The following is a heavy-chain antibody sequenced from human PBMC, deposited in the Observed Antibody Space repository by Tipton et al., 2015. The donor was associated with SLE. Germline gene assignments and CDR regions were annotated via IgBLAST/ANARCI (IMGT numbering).Heavy chain of an antibody. CDR3: ASANYDFWSGYLRDAFDI. V-gene: IGHV3-21*01. Sequence: SLRLSCAASGFTFSSYSMNWVRQAPGKGLEWVSSISSSSSYIYYADSVKGRFTISRDNAKNSLYLQMNSLRAEDTAVYYCASANYDFWSGYLRDAFDIWGQGTMVTVSS. J-gene: IGHJ3*02. CDR1: GFTFSSYS. CDR2: ISSSSSYI. D-gene: IGHD3-3*01.